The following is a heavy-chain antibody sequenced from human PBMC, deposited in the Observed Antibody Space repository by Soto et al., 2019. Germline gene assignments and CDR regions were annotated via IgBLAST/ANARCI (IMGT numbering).Heavy chain of an antibody. CDR2: IWYDGGQK. J-gene: IGHJ4*01. Sequence: PGGSLRLSCAASGFSFSSYVMHWVRQAPGKGLEWVANIWYDGGQKWYADSVRGRFTILRDNSKNTVYLQMNILRAEDTAVYFCSRETSGVTFDYWGHGTLVTVSS. V-gene: IGHV3-33*01. CDR3: SRETSGVTFDY. D-gene: IGHD3-3*01. CDR1: GFSFSSYV.